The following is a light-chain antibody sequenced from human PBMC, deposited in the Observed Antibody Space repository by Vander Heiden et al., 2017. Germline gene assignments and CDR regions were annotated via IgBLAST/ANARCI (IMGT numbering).Light chain of an antibody. CDR1: RGFTNN. J-gene: IGKJ1*01. Sequence: ETDLTQTPATLSLSPGERATLSCRASRGFTNNVAWYQQIHGQAPSLLIYDTSKRATGIPARFSGSGSGTDFTLTISNLEPEDSAVYYCQQRRGMLWTFGRGTKVEIK. CDR3: QQRRGMLWT. V-gene: IGKV3D-11*03. CDR2: DTS.